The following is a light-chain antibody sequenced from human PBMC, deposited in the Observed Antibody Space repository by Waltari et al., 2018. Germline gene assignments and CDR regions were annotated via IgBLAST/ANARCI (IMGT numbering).Light chain of an antibody. CDR3: SSYTDNTV. J-gene: IGLJ2*01. V-gene: IGLV2-14*03. Sequence: QSALTQPASVSGSPGHSITISCTGINSYVVGYNYVSWYQQHQGKAPQLIIHDIFKQSLGVFDCFAGSKAGNMSSMTISGLSAADEALYYCSSYTDNTVLGGGTKLTVL. CDR2: DIF. CDR1: NSYVVGYNY.